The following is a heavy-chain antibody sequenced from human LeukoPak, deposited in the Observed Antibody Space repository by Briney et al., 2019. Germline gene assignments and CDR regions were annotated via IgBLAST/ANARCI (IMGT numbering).Heavy chain of an antibody. CDR2: MYYSGST. D-gene: IGHD3-10*01. V-gene: IGHV4-39*07. CDR3: ARAGGFTILRGAGNNWFDP. Sequence: SETLSLTCTVSGGSISRSSYYWGWIRQPPGKGLEWIGSMYYSGSTYYNPSLKSRVIISVDTSKNQFSLKLSSVTAADTAVYYCARAGGFTILRGAGNNWFDPWGQGTLVTVSS. CDR1: GGSISRSSYY. J-gene: IGHJ5*02.